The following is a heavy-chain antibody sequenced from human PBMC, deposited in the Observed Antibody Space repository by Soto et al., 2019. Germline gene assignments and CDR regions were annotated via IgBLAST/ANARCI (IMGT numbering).Heavy chain of an antibody. D-gene: IGHD2-21*02. Sequence: GVSVKVSCKASGYTFNGYYIHWGRQAPGQGLEWVAMINPGGGRTKNAQMFQGRVTLTRDASAGTVDMELSSLTSDDSAVYYCARGPSCGGDCYLFDYWGQGSLVTVSS. V-gene: IGHV1-46*02. CDR2: INPGGGRT. CDR3: ARGPSCGGDCYLFDY. CDR1: GYTFNGYY. J-gene: IGHJ4*02.